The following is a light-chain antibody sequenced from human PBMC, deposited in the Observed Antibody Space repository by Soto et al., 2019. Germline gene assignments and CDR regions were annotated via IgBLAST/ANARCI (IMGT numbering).Light chain of an antibody. V-gene: IGKV1-39*01. Sequence: DIQMTQSPSTLSGSVGDRVTITCRASQTISSWLAWYQQKPGKAPKLLIYAATILQSGVPSRFSGSESGTDFSLTISSLQPEDFATYYCQQSYSTLITFGQGTRLEIK. CDR2: AAT. CDR1: QTISSW. J-gene: IGKJ5*01. CDR3: QQSYSTLIT.